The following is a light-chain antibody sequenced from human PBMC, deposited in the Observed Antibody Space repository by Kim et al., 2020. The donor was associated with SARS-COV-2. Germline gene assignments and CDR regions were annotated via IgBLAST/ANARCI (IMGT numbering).Light chain of an antibody. V-gene: IGKV1-39*01. CDR2: AAS. J-gene: IGKJ4*01. Sequence: DIQMTQSPSSLSASVGDRVTITCRASQSISSYLNWYQQKPGKAPKLLIYAASSLQSGVPSWFSGSGSGTDFTLTISSLQPEDFATYYCQQSYSTPLTFGGGTKVEI. CDR3: QQSYSTPLT. CDR1: QSISSY.